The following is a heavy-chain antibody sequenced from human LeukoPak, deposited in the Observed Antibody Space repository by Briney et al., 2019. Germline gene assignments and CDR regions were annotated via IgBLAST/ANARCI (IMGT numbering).Heavy chain of an antibody. V-gene: IGHV1-46*01. J-gene: IGHJ5*02. CDR2: INPSGGST. CDR3: ARVAYYYDSSGYLSWFDP. Sequence: ASVKVSCKASGYTFTSYYMHWVRQAPGQGLEWMGIINPSGGSTSYAQKFQGRVTMTRDMSTSTAYMELRSLRSDDTAVYYCARVAYYYDSSGYLSWFDPWGQGTLVTVSS. CDR1: GYTFTSYY. D-gene: IGHD3-22*01.